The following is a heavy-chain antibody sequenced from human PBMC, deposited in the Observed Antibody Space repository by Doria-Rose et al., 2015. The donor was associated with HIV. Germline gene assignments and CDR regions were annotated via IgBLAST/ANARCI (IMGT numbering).Heavy chain of an antibody. J-gene: IGHJ4*02. V-gene: IGHV2-26*01. CDR2: IFSDDER. CDR1: GVSLSSPGMG. D-gene: IGHD6-13*01. CDR3: ARIKSSRWYHKYYFDF. Sequence: QVTLKESGPVLVKPTETLTLTCTVSGVSLSSPGMGVSWIRQPPGKALEWLANIFSDDERSYKTSLKSRLTISRRTSKSQVGLTMTDMHPVNTATYYCARIKSSRWYHKYYFDFWGQGTLVIVSA.